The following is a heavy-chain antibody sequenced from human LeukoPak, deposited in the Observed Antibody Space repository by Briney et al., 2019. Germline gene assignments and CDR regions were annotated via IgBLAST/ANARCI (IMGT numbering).Heavy chain of an antibody. CDR1: GGTFSSYA. V-gene: IGHV1-69*05. CDR3: ASVHSSGWSYYMDV. D-gene: IGHD6-19*01. J-gene: IGHJ6*03. CDR2: IIPIFGTA. Sequence: SVKVSCKASGGTFSSYAISWVRQAPGQGLEWMGRIIPIFGTANYAQKFQGRVTITTDESTSTAYMELSSLRSEDTAVYYCASVHSSGWSYYMDVWGKGTTVTVSS.